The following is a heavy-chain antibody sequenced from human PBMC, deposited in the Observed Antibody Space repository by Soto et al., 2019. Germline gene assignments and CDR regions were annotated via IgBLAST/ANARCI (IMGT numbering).Heavy chain of an antibody. Sequence: GGSLRLSGAASGFTFSDHFMDWVRQAPGEGLEWVGRARNKVNGYTTAYAASVKGRFPVSRDDSKNSLYLQMNSLKTEDTAVYYCARLMGTSFDLWGQGTLVTVSS. D-gene: IGHD2-8*01. CDR2: ARNKVNGYTT. V-gene: IGHV3-72*01. CDR3: ARLMGTSFDL. CDR1: GFTFSDHF. J-gene: IGHJ4*02.